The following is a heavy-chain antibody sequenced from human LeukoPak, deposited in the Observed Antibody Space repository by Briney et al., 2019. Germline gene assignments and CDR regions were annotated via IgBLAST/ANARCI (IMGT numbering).Heavy chain of an antibody. J-gene: IGHJ4*02. V-gene: IGHV4-34*01. D-gene: IGHD1-26*01. CDR1: GGSFSGYY. CDR2: INHSGST. Sequence: SETLSLTCAVYGGSFSGYYWSWIRQPPGKGLEWIGEINHSGSTNYNPSLKSRVTISVDTSKNQFSLKLSSVTAADTAVYYCASGLVGATSFDYWGQGTLVTVSS. CDR3: ASGLVGATSFDY.